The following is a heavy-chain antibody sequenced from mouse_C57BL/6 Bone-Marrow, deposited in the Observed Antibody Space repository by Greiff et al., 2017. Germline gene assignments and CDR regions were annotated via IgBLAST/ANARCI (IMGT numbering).Heavy chain of an antibody. CDR3: ARADYYYGSSYLYWYFDV. Sequence: QVQLQQSGAELVMPGASVKLSCKASGYTFTSYWMHWVKQRPGQGLEWIGEIDPSDSYTNYNQKFKGKSTLTVDNSSSTAYMQLSSLTSEDSAVYYCARADYYYGSSYLYWYFDVWGTGTTVTVSS. D-gene: IGHD1-1*01. V-gene: IGHV1-69*01. CDR1: GYTFTSYW. CDR2: IDPSDSYT. J-gene: IGHJ1*03.